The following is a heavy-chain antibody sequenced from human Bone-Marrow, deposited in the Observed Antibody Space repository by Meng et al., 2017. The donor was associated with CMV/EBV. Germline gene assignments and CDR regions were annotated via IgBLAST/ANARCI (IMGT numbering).Heavy chain of an antibody. CDR3: AKDDRGYYYYGMDV. V-gene: IGHV3-49*04. D-gene: IGHD3-22*01. Sequence: GESLKISCTASGFTFGDYTLSWVRQAPGKGLEWVGFIRSKAYGGTTEYAASVKGRLTISRDNSKNTLYLQMNSLRAEDTAVYYCAKDDRGYYYYGMDVWGQGTTVTVSS. J-gene: IGHJ6*02. CDR1: GFTFGDYT. CDR2: IRSKAYGGTT.